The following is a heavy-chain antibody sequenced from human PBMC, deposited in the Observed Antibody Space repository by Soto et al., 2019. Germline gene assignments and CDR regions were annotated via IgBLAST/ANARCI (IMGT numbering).Heavy chain of an antibody. CDR3: AKDDGIAVAGPD. Sequence: EVQLLESGGGLVQLGGSLRLSCAASGFTFSSYAMSWVRQAPGKGLEWVSAISGSGGSTYYADSVKGRFTISRDNSKNTLYLQMNSLRAEDTAVYYCAKDDGIAVAGPDWGQGTLVTVSS. V-gene: IGHV3-23*01. CDR2: ISGSGGST. CDR1: GFTFSSYA. J-gene: IGHJ4*02. D-gene: IGHD6-19*01.